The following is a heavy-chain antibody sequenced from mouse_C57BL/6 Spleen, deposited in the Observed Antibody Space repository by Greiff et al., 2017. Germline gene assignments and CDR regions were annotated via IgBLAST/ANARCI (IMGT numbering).Heavy chain of an antibody. Sequence: QVQLQQPGAELVKPGASVKMSCKASGYTFTSYWITWVKQRPGQGLEWIGEIYPGSGSTNYNEKFKSKATLAVDTSSSTAYMQLSSLTSADSAVYDGERGGVYDDYGYLDYWGQGTTLTVSS. V-gene: IGHV1-55*01. CDR2: IYPGSGST. J-gene: IGHJ2*01. CDR3: ERGGVYDDYGYLDY. CDR1: GYTFTSYW. D-gene: IGHD2-4*01.